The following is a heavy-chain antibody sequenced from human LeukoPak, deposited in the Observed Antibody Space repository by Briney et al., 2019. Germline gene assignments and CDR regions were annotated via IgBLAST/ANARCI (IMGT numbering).Heavy chain of an antibody. CDR3: AKGHSDYGTRFDG. CDR2: IRVDGGNT. CDR1: GFTFRTFA. J-gene: IGHJ4*02. V-gene: IGHV3-23*01. Sequence: RVSLRLSCAASGFTFRTFAMSWVRQAPGKGLECVSVIRVDGGNTNHADSVKGRFTISRANSKTTLYLQMTSLRAEDTAVYYCAKGHSDYGTRFDGWGQGTLVTVSS. D-gene: IGHD4-17*01.